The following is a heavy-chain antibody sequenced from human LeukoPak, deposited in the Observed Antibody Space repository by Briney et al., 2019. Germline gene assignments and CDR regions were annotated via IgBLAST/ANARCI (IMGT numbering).Heavy chain of an antibody. CDR1: GASISSGLYY. J-gene: IGHJ6*03. D-gene: IGHD1-26*01. CDR3: ARGSTHYYYYYMDV. CDR2: IFTAGST. Sequence: PSETLSLTCTVSGASISSGLYYWNWIQQPAGKGLEWIGRIFTAGSTKYNPSLKSRVTISLDTSKNQFSLNLSSVTAADTAVYYCARGSTHYYYYYMDVWGKGTTVTISS. V-gene: IGHV4-61*02.